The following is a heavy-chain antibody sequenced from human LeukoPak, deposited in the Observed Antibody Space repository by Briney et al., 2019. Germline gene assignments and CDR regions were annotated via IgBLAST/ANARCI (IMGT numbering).Heavy chain of an antibody. D-gene: IGHD1-1*01. CDR2: IWYDGSNK. Sequence: GGSVRLSCAASGFTFSSYGMHWVRQAPGEGLEWVAVIWYDGSNKYYADSVKGRFTISRDNSKNTLYLQMNSLRAEDTAVYYSARDSPSTGLDYWGQGTLVPVSS. J-gene: IGHJ4*02. CDR3: ARDSPSTGLDY. V-gene: IGHV3-33*01. CDR1: GFTFSSYG.